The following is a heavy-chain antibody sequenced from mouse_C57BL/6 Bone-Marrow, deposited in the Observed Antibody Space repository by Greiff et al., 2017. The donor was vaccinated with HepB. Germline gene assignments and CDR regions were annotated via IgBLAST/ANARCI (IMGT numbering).Heavy chain of an antibody. J-gene: IGHJ4*01. CDR3: ARHGGGGVVATKDYAMDY. V-gene: IGHV5-6*01. Sequence: EVQLVESGGDLVKPGGSLKLSCAASGFTFSSYGMSWVRQTPDKRLEWVATISSGGSYTYYPDSVKGRFTISRDNAKNTLYLQMSSLKSEDTAMYYCARHGGGGVVATKDYAMDYWGQGTSVTVSS. CDR2: ISSGGSYT. D-gene: IGHD1-1*01. CDR1: GFTFSSYG.